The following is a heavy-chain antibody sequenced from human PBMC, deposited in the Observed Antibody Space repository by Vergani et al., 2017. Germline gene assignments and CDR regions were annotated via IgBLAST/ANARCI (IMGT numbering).Heavy chain of an antibody. J-gene: IGHJ6*03. Sequence: EVQLVESGGGLVQPGGSLRLSCAASGFTFSSYWMSWVRQAPGKGLEWVANIKQDGSETYYVDSVKGRFTISRDNAKNSLYLQMNSLRAEDTAVYYCAGRPVGSSGYTDYYYYIDVWGKGTTVTVSS. V-gene: IGHV3-7*01. CDR3: AGRPVGSSGYTDYYYYIDV. CDR2: IKQDGSET. CDR1: GFTFSSYW. D-gene: IGHD6-13*01.